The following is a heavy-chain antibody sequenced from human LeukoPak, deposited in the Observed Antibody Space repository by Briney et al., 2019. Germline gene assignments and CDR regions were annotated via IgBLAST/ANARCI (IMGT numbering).Heavy chain of an antibody. CDR2: IYSGGST. CDR1: GFSVSSNY. CDR3: ARELH. J-gene: IGHJ4*02. Sequence: QPGGSLRLSCAASGFSVSSNYMSWVRQAPGKGLEWVTIIYSGGSTNYADSVKGRFTISRDNSKNTLYLQMNSLRVEDTAVYYCARELHWGQGTLVTVSS. D-gene: IGHD1-26*01. V-gene: IGHV3-66*02.